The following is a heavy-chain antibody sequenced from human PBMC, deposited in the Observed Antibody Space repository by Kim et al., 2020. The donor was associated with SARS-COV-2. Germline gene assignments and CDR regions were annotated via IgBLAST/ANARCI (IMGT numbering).Heavy chain of an antibody. Sequence: GGSLRLSCAASGSTFDEYGMSWVRQAPGKGLEWVSGIKKNGDNAGYADSVKGRFTISRDNAKNSLYLQMNSLRAEDTALYYCARGYISGPFDSWGHGTL. J-gene: IGHJ4*01. CDR2: IKKNGDNA. V-gene: IGHV3-20*04. D-gene: IGHD6-19*01. CDR3: ARGYISGPFDS. CDR1: GSTFDEYG.